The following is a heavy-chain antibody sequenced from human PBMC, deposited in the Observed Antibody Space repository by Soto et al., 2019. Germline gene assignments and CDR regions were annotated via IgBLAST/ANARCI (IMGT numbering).Heavy chain of an antibody. Sequence: QITLKESGPTLVKPTQTLTLTCTLSGFSLSTSGVGVGWIRQPPGKALEWLALIYWDDDKRYSPFLKSRLTITKDTSKNQVVLTLTHMDPVDTATYYCAHKGDGYRGFKYWGQGTLVTVSS. V-gene: IGHV2-5*02. CDR2: IYWDDDK. CDR3: AHKGDGYRGFKY. D-gene: IGHD5-12*01. CDR1: GFSLSTSGVG. J-gene: IGHJ4*02.